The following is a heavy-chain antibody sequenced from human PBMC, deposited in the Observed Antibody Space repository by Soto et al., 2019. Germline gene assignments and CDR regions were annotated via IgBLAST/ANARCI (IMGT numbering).Heavy chain of an antibody. Sequence: QVQLQESGPGLVKPSETLSLTCTVSGGSISSYYWSWIRQPPGKGLEWIGYIYYSGSTNYNPSLKMRVTISVDTATIQFSRKLCSVTAADTAAYYGARPPRGGLWPYNWFDPWGQGTLVTVSS. CDR1: GGSISSYY. D-gene: IGHD2-21*01. J-gene: IGHJ5*02. V-gene: IGHV4-59*01. CDR3: ARPPRGGLWPYNWFDP. CDR2: IYYSGST.